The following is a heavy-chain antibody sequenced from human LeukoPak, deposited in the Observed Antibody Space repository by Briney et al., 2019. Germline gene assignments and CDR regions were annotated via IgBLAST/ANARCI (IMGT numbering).Heavy chain of an antibody. V-gene: IGHV3-30*04. CDR3: AHPRGPLWSGYKYERYYFNAMDV. Sequence: GRSLRLSCAASGFTFSAYAMHWVRQAPGKGLEWVAIISYDANDYNYADSVKGRFTISRDNSKNTLYLQMNTLRPEDTAIYYCAHPRGPLWSGYKYERYYFNAMDVWGQGTTVTVSS. D-gene: IGHD3-3*01. J-gene: IGHJ6*02. CDR2: ISYDANDY. CDR1: GFTFSAYA.